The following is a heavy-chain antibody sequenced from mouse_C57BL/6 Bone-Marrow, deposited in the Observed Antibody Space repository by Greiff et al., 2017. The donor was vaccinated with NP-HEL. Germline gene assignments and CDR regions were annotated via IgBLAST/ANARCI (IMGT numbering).Heavy chain of an antibody. CDR2: INPSTGGT. D-gene: IGHD2-2*01. J-gene: IGHJ1*03. CDR1: GYSFTGYY. Sequence: EVQLQQSGPELVKPGASVKISCKASGYSFTGYYMNWVKQSPEKSLEWIGEINPSTGGTTYNQKFKAKATLTVDKSSSTAYMPLKSLTSEDSAVYYCASPYGNDVGWYVDVWGTGTTVTVSS. CDR3: ASPYGNDVGWYVDV. V-gene: IGHV1-42*01.